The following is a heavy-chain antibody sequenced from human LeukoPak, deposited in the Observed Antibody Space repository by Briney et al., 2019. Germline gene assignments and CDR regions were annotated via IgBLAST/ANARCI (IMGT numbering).Heavy chain of an antibody. CDR1: GGSISGYY. Sequence: SETLSLTCSVSGGSISGYYWSWIRQPPGKGLEWIGYIYYSGGTNYNPSLKSRVTISVDTSKNQFSLKLSSVTAADTAVYYCARGLNRNDYGDYGYWGQGTLVTVSS. V-gene: IGHV4-59*01. CDR3: ARGLNRNDYGDYGY. D-gene: IGHD4-17*01. J-gene: IGHJ4*02. CDR2: IYYSGGT.